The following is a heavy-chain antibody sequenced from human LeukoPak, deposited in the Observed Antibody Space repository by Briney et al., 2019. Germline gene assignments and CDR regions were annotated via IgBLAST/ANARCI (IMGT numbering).Heavy chain of an antibody. CDR1: GFTFSSYA. V-gene: IGHV3-23*01. J-gene: IGHJ4*02. CDR2: ISSSSSYI. CDR3: AKCRGYSGYDNFDY. Sequence: GGSLRLSCAASGFTFSSYAMSWVRQAPGKGLEWVSSISSSSSYIYYADSVKGRFTISRDNSQNTLYLQMNSLRAEDTAVYYCAKCRGYSGYDNFDYWGQGTLVAVSS. D-gene: IGHD5-12*01.